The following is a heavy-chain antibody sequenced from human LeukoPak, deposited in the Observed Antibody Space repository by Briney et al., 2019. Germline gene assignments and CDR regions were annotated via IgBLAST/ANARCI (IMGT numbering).Heavy chain of an antibody. CDR1: GGSISSYY. Sequence: SETLSLTCTVSGGSISSYYWSWIRQPPGKGLEWIGYIHYSGSTNYNPSLKSRVTISVDTSKNQFSLKLSSVTAADTAVYYCARLGGIEEAFDIWGQGTMVTVSS. D-gene: IGHD1-26*01. V-gene: IGHV4-59*08. CDR3: ARLGGIEEAFDI. CDR2: IHYSGST. J-gene: IGHJ3*02.